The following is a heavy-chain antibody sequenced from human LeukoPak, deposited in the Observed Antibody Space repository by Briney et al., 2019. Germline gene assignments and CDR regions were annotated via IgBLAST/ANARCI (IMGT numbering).Heavy chain of an antibody. V-gene: IGHV3-23*01. CDR3: AKEEDSSGWSGYYYYGMDV. J-gene: IGHJ6*02. CDR2: ISGSGGST. Sequence: GSLILSCAASGFTFSSYAMSWVRQAPGKGLEWVSAISGSGGSTYYADSVKGRFTISRDNSKNTLYLQMNSLRAEDTAVYYCAKEEDSSGWSGYYYYGMDVWGQGTTVTVSS. CDR1: GFTFSSYA. D-gene: IGHD6-19*01.